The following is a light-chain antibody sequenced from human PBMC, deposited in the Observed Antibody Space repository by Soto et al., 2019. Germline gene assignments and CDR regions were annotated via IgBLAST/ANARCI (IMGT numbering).Light chain of an antibody. V-gene: IGKV1-39*01. CDR2: VAS. CDR1: QRISTY. J-gene: IGKJ5*01. CDR3: QQSYDTVAIT. Sequence: DIQMTQSPSSLSASVGARVTITCRAIQRISTYLNWYQQKPGQAPKLLIYVASLLQSGVPSRFSGSGSGTDFTLTISGLQPEDFATYYCQQSYDTVAITFGQGTRLEIK.